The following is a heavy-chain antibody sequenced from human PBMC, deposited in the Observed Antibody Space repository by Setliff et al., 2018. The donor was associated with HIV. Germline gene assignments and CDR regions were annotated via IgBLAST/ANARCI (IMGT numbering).Heavy chain of an antibody. CDR1: GASISDNTYS. J-gene: IGHJ4*02. CDR3: ARHGDYNFWSGYYFDF. Sequence: SETLSLTCGVSGASISDNTYSWGWVRQPPGQGLEWLGSFYFGGNTHYNPSLKSRLTISVDTSTNQFSLRVTSVTAADTAIYYCARHGDYNFWSGYYFDFWGQGTLVTVSS. CDR2: FYFGGNT. V-gene: IGHV4-39*01. D-gene: IGHD3-3*01.